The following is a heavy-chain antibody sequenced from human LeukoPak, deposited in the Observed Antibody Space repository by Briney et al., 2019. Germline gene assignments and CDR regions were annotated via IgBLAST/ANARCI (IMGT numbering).Heavy chain of an antibody. Sequence: GGSLRLSCAASGFTFSTSGMHWVRQAPGKGLEWVSFIRYDGSTKLYADSVKGRFTISRDNSKNSLYLQMNSLRAEDTALYYCAKDIVSSGSSYFDLWGRGTLVTVSS. D-gene: IGHD3-22*01. V-gene: IGHV3-30*02. CDR1: GFTFSTSG. J-gene: IGHJ2*01. CDR2: IRYDGSTK. CDR3: AKDIVSSGSSYFDL.